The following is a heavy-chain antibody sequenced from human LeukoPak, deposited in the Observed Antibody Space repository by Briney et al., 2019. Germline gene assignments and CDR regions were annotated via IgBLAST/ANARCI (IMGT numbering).Heavy chain of an antibody. CDR2: INPYKGNT. D-gene: IGHD3-10*01. CDR1: NYTFTSYG. J-gene: IGHJ5*02. Sequence: ASVKVSCKASNYTFTSYGISWVRQAPGQGLEWMGWINPYKGNTIYAQKVQDRVTMTTDTSTSTAHMELRSLRSDDTAVYYCARDLVTMVRGAFDPWGQGTLVTVSS. CDR3: ARDLVTMVRGAFDP. V-gene: IGHV1-18*01.